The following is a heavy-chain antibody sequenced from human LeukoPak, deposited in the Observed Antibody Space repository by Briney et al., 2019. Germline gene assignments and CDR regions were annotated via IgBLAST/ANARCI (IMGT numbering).Heavy chain of an antibody. D-gene: IGHD4-17*01. Sequence: PGGSLRLSCAASGFTFSGYWMSWVRQAPGKGLEWVANIKQDGSEKYYVDSVKGRFTISRDNAKNSLYLQMNSLRAEDMAVYYCTRGQTTVTNWGQGTLVTVSS. J-gene: IGHJ4*02. CDR2: IKQDGSEK. CDR1: GFTFSGYW. CDR3: TRGQTTVTN. V-gene: IGHV3-7*03.